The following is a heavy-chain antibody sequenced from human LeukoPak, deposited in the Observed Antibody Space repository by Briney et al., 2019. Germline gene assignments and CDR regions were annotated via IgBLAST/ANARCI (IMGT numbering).Heavy chain of an antibody. CDR2: IKQDGSEK. J-gene: IGHJ4*02. Sequence: TGGSLRLSCAASGFTFNTYWMSWVRQAPGKGLEWVANIKQDGSEKYYVDSVKGRFTISRDNAKNSLYLQMNSLRAEDTAMYYCARDSAGNDYWGQGTLVTVSS. D-gene: IGHD6-13*01. CDR3: ARDSAGNDY. V-gene: IGHV3-7*01. CDR1: GFTFNTYW.